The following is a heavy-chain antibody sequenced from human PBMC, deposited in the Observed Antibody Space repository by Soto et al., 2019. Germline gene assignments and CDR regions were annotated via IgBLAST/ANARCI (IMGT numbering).Heavy chain of an antibody. CDR2: IYYSGST. V-gene: IGHV4-59*01. J-gene: IGHJ6*02. D-gene: IGHD6-13*01. CDR1: GGSISSYY. Sequence: SETLSLTCTVSGGSISSYYWSWIRQPPGKGLEWIGYIYYSGSTNYNPSLKSRVTISVDTSKNQFSLKLSSVTAADTAVYYCARDAGQLRGYYYGMDVWGQGTTVTVSS. CDR3: ARDAGQLRGYYYGMDV.